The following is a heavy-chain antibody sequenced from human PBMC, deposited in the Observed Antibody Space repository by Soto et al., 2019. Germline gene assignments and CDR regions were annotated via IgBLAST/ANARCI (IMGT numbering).Heavy chain of an antibody. D-gene: IGHD3-10*01. CDR3: ARMEASGSYTNYFDY. V-gene: IGHV3-48*03. CDR1: GFTVSIYE. J-gene: IGHJ4*01. CDR2: ISSSCSSI. Sequence: LRLSCAASGFTVSIYEMNWVRQAPGKGLEWVSYISSSCSSIYYADSLKTRLTISKDTSRNQVVLTMTNMDPVDTATYYCARMEASGSYTNYFDYWGHGILVTVSS.